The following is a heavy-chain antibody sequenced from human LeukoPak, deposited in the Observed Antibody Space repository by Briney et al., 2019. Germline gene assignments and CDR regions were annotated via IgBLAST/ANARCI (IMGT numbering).Heavy chain of an antibody. CDR1: GFSLSTSGVG. CDR3: AHSRSGHNYDYVWGSYREGAFDV. J-gene: IGHJ3*01. Sequence: SGPTLGKSTQTLTLTCTFSGFSLSTSGVGVGWIRQPPGKALEWLALIYWDEDRRYTPSLKSTLTITKDTSKNHVVLTMTNLDPVDTATYYRAHSRSGHNYDYVWGSYREGAFDVWGQGTMVTVSS. D-gene: IGHD3-16*02. CDR2: IYWDEDR. V-gene: IGHV2-5*02.